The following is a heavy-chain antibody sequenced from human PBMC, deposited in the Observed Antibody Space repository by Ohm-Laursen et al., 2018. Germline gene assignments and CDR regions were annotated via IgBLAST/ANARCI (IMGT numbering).Heavy chain of an antibody. Sequence: SETLSLTCTVSGGSISSFYWSWIRQPPGKGLEWIGHVYYSGSTNYSPSVKSRVTISVDRSKGQFSLKLSSVTAADTAVYYCARQSPSRNYYDDSGYYGPFDFWGQGTLVTVSS. CDR1: GGSISSFY. D-gene: IGHD3-22*01. J-gene: IGHJ4*01. CDR2: VYYSGST. CDR3: ARQSPSRNYYDDSGYYGPFDF. V-gene: IGHV4-59*08.